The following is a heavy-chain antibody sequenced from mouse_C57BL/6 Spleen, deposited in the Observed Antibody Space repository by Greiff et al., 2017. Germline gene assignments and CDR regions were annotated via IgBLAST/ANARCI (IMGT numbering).Heavy chain of an antibody. CDR3: ARTHYYGSRNGFDY. CDR1: GFSLTSYG. J-gene: IGHJ2*01. V-gene: IGHV2-2*01. D-gene: IGHD1-1*01. Sequence: VMLVESGPGLVQPSQSLSITCTVSGFSLTSYGVHWVRQSPGKGLEWLGVIWSGGSTDYNAAFISRLSISKDNSKSQVFFKMNSLQADDTAIYYCARTHYYGSRNGFDYWGQGTTLTVSS. CDR2: IWSGGST.